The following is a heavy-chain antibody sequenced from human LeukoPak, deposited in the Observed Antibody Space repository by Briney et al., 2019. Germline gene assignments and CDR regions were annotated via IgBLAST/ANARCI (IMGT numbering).Heavy chain of an antibody. Sequence: SVKVSCKASEGTFSSYAISWVRQAPGQGLEWMGGIIPIFGTANYAQKFQGRVTITADESTSTAYMELSSLRSEDTAVYYCARGPYDSSGYPYWGQGTLVTVSS. D-gene: IGHD3-22*01. CDR2: IIPIFGTA. CDR1: EGTFSSYA. CDR3: ARGPYDSSGYPY. J-gene: IGHJ4*02. V-gene: IGHV1-69*13.